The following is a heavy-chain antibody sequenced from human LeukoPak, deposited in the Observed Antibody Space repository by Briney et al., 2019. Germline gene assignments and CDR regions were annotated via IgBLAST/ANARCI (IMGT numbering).Heavy chain of an antibody. CDR2: IYYSGST. V-gene: IGHV4-59*08. CDR3: ARQLGGTAAFDI. CDR1: GGSISSYY. J-gene: IGHJ3*02. D-gene: IGHD1-14*01. Sequence: PSETLSLTCTVSGGSISSYYWSWIRQPPGKGLEWIGYIYYSGSTNYNPSLKSRVTISVDTSKNQFSLKLSSVTAADTAVYYCARQLGGTAAFDIWGQGTMVTVSS.